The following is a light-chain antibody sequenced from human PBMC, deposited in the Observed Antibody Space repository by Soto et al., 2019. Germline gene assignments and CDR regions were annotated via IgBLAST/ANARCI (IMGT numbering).Light chain of an antibody. Sequence: DIQMTQSPSSLSASVGDRVTITCRASQSISHYLNWYQQKPGKAPKLLMYVASSLQSGVPSRFSGSGSGTDFTLTITSLQPADFASYYCQQSYSTPYTFGQGTKLEIK. CDR3: QQSYSTPYT. V-gene: IGKV1-39*01. CDR2: VAS. CDR1: QSISHY. J-gene: IGKJ2*01.